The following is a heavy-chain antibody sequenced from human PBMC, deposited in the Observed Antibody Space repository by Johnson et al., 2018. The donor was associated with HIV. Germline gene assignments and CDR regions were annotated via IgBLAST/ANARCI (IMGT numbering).Heavy chain of an antibody. V-gene: IGHV3-30-3*01. Sequence: VQLVESGGGLVQPGRSLKLSCAASGFTFSSYWMRWVRQAPGKGLEWVAVISSDGGAEYYADSVKGRFTISRDNSNNTLYLQMSSLRVEDTAVYVCARGRISMTVVDLRGGGFDIWGQGTKVTVSS. J-gene: IGHJ3*02. CDR3: ARGRISMTVVDLRGGGFDI. CDR1: GFTFSSYW. D-gene: IGHD3-22*01. CDR2: ISSDGGAE.